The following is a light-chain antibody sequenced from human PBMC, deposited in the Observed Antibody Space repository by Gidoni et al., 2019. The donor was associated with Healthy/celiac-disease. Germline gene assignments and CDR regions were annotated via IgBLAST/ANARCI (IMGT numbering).Light chain of an antibody. Sequence: DIQMTQSPSSLSASVGDIVTITCRASQSISSYLNWYQQKPGKAPKLLIYAASSLQSGVPSRFSGSGSGTDFTLTISSLQPEDFATYYCPQSTVGTFGQGTQVEIK. CDR1: QSISSY. J-gene: IGKJ1*01. CDR3: PQSTVGT. V-gene: IGKV1-39*01. CDR2: AAS.